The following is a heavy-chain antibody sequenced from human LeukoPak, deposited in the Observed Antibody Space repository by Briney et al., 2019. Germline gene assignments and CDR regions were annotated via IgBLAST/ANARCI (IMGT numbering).Heavy chain of an antibody. Sequence: ASLYVSCKASGDTFTSYDINWVRQATGQGLEWIGWMNPNRGNTGYAQKFQGRVTMTRNTSISTAYMELSSLRSEDTAVYYCARGTIRSSTSCYFDWGQGTLVTVSS. D-gene: IGHD2-2*01. J-gene: IGHJ4*02. V-gene: IGHV1-8*01. CDR1: GDTFTSYD. CDR3: ARGTIRSSTSCYFD. CDR2: MNPNRGNT.